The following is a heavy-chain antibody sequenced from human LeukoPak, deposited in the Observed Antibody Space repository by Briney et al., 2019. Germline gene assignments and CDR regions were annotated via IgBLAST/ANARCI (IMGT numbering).Heavy chain of an antibody. Sequence: NPSQTLSLTCTVSGGSISSTDYYWSWIRQPPGKGLEWIGYIYYSGSTNYNPSLKSRVTISVDTSKNQFSLKLSSVTAADTAVYYCAGSGYSYGYGGHDAFDIWGQGTMVTVSS. CDR3: AGSGYSYGYGGHDAFDI. J-gene: IGHJ3*02. CDR1: GGSISSTDYY. D-gene: IGHD5-18*01. V-gene: IGHV4-61*08. CDR2: IYYSGST.